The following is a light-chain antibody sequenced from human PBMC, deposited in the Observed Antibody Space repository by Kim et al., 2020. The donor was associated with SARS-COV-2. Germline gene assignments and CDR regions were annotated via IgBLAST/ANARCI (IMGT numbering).Light chain of an antibody. CDR1: SVGSNR. Sequence: APGGTARITCGGSSVGSNRVHWHQQKTGQAPVLVIYYNADRPSGIPERFSGSKSWNTATLIISTVEAGDEAHYYCQVWDSSSDHPVFGGGTKLTVL. CDR2: YNA. CDR3: QVWDSSSDHPV. V-gene: IGLV3-21*04. J-gene: IGLJ2*01.